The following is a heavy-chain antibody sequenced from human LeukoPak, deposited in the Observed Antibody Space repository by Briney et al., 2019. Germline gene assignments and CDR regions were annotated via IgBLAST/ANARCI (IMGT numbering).Heavy chain of an antibody. J-gene: IGHJ4*02. CDR3: ARDTGMGWPVTGLVLDY. CDR2: INGVGTDR. V-gene: IGHV3-74*01. D-gene: IGHD6-13*01. CDR1: GFTFSRYY. Sequence: QPGGSLTLSCAASGFTFSRYYMHWVRQAPGKGLVWVSRINGVGTDRIYADSVKGRFTISRDNSKNTLYLQMNSLRAEDTAVYYCARDTGMGWPVTGLVLDYWGQGTLVTVSS.